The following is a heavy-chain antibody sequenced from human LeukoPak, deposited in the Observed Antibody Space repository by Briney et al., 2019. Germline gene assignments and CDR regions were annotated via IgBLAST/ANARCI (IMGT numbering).Heavy chain of an antibody. CDR1: GYTFTSYD. D-gene: IGHD3-10*01. J-gene: IGHJ4*02. V-gene: IGHV1-8*01. Sequence: ASVKVSCKASGYTFTSYDINWVRQATGQGLEWMGWMNPNSGNTGYAQKFQGRVTMTRNTSISTAYMELSSLGSEDTAVYYCAIFPPMVRGVGEDYWGQGTLVTVSS. CDR3: AIFPPMVRGVGEDY. CDR2: MNPNSGNT.